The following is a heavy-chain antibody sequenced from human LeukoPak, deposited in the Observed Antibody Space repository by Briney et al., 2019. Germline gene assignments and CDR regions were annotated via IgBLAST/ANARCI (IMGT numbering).Heavy chain of an antibody. CDR3: ARRDFDSSGYLSFYFDY. CDR1: GGSFSGYY. CDR2: INHSGST. D-gene: IGHD3-22*01. J-gene: IGHJ4*02. Sequence: SETLSLTCAVYGGSFSGYYWSWIRQPPGKGLEWIGEINHSGSTRYNSSLKSRVIISVDTSKNQFSLNLGSVTAAGSAVYYCARRDFDSSGYLSFYFDYWGQGTLVTVSS. V-gene: IGHV4-34*01.